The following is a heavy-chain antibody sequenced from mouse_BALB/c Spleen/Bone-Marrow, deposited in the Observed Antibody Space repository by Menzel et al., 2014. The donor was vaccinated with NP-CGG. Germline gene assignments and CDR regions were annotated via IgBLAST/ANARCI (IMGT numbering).Heavy chain of an antibody. J-gene: IGHJ4*01. V-gene: IGHV14-3*02. CDR3: ARYGNYCYAMDY. D-gene: IGHD2-1*01. CDR1: GFNIKDTY. Sequence: VQLQQPGAELVKPGASVKLSCTASGFNIKDTYMHWVKQRPGQGLEWIGRIDPANGNTKYDPKFQGKATITADTSSNTAYLQLSSLTSEDTAVYYCARYGNYCYAMDYWGQGTSVTVS. CDR2: IDPANGNT.